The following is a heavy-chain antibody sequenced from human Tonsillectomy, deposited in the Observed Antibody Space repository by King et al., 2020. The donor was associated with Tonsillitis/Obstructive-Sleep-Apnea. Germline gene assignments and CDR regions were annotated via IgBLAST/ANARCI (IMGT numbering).Heavy chain of an antibody. Sequence: VQLVESGGGVVQPGRSLRLSCAASGFTFSSYAMHWVRQAPGKGLEWVAVISYDGSNKYYADSVKGRFTISRDHSKNTLYLQMNSLRAEDTAWYYCARDSSSWYGVGYYFDYWGQGTLVTVSS. V-gene: IGHV3-30*01. CDR3: ARDSSSWYGVGYYFDY. J-gene: IGHJ4*02. D-gene: IGHD6-13*01. CDR1: GFTFSSYA. CDR2: ISYDGSNK.